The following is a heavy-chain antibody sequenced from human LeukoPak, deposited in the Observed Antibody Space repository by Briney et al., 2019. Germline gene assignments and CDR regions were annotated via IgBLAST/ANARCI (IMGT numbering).Heavy chain of an antibody. CDR1: GFTFSRYD. D-gene: IGHD3-10*01. V-gene: IGHV3-30*03. CDR3: ALQGGDARLTKLRGVIIHNFHY. CDR2: ISYDGSVK. J-gene: IGHJ4*02. Sequence: GGSLRLSCVVSGFTFSRYDMHWVRQAPGKGLEWVAVISYDGSVKDYANSVKGRFTISRDNSKNTLFLEMNSLRAEDTAVYYCALQGGDARLTKLRGVIIHNFHYWGQGTLVTVSS.